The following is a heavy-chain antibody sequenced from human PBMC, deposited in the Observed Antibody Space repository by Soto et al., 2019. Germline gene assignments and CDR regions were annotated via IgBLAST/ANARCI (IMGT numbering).Heavy chain of an antibody. Sequence: SETLSLTCTVSGGSISSGGYYWSWIRQHPGKGLEWIGYTYYSGSTYYNPSLKSRVTISVDTSKNQFSLKLSSVTAADTAVYYCARAIVVVPAAMFDYWGQGTLVTVSS. D-gene: IGHD2-2*01. CDR2: TYYSGST. V-gene: IGHV4-31*03. CDR1: GGSISSGGYY. J-gene: IGHJ4*02. CDR3: ARAIVVVPAAMFDY.